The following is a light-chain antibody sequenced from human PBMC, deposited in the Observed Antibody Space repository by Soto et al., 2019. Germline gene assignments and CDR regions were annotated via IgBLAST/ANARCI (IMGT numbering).Light chain of an antibody. J-gene: IGKJ3*01. Sequence: IVMTQSPDSLGVSLGERATINCKSNETILYGSNNKNYLSWYQQKPGQPPNLLIYWASTRKYGVPERFSGSGSGTDFTLSISNLQAEDVTVYYCHQYYSPPFAFGPGTKVHL. CDR1: ETILYGSNNKNY. V-gene: IGKV4-1*01. CDR2: WAS. CDR3: HQYYSPPFA.